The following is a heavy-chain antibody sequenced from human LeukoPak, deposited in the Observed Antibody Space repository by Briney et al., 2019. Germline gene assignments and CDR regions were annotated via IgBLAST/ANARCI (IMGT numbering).Heavy chain of an antibody. V-gene: IGHV1-18*01. CDR1: GYTFTSYG. CDR3: ARDGGRFLEWLLPSYFDY. CDR2: ISAYNGNT. D-gene: IGHD3-3*01. Sequence: ASVKVSCKASGYTFTSYGISWVRQAPGQGLEWMGWISAYNGNTNYAQKLQGRVTMTTDTSTSTAYMELRSLRSDDTAVYYCARDGGRFLEWLLPSYFDYWGQGTLDTVSS. J-gene: IGHJ4*02.